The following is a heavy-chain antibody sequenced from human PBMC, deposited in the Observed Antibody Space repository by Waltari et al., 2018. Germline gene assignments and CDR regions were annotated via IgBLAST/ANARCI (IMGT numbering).Heavy chain of an antibody. CDR3: ASGRGGYYY. V-gene: IGHV3-53*01. CDR2: IYINSST. D-gene: IGHD3-22*01. J-gene: IGHJ4*02. CDR1: GFTVSSNY. Sequence: EVQLVESGGDLIQPGGSLRLSCAASGFTVSSNYMSWVRQAPGTGLEWVSVIYINSSTYYADSVKGRFTISRDNSKNTLYFQMNSLRAEDTAVYYCASGRGGYYYWGQGTLVTVSS.